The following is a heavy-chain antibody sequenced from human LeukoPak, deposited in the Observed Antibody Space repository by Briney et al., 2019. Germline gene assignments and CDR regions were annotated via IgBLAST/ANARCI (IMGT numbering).Heavy chain of an antibody. CDR1: GYTFTGYY. CDR3: ASLPYDSSGYWFDP. D-gene: IGHD3-22*01. J-gene: IGHJ5*02. Sequence: GESLKISCKGSGYTFTGYYMHWVRQAPGQGLEWMGWINPNSGGTNYAQKFQGRVTMTRDTSISTAYMELSRLRSDDTAVYYCASLPYDSSGYWFDPWGQGTLVTVSS. V-gene: IGHV1-2*02. CDR2: INPNSGGT.